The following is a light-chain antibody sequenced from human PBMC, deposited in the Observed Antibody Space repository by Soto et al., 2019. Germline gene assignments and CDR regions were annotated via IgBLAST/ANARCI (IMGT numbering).Light chain of an antibody. J-gene: IGKJ1*01. CDR2: GAS. CDR3: HHYGASPET. Sequence: EIVLTQSPGTLSLSPGAGATLSCRASQSVSSGFVAWYQQKPGQAPRLLIYGASTRATGIADRFSGSGSGTDFTLTIKGLEPEDFAVYYCHHYGASPETFGQGTKVEIK. CDR1: QSVSSGF. V-gene: IGKV3-20*01.